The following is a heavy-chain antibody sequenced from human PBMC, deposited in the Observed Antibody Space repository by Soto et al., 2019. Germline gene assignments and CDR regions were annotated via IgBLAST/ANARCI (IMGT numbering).Heavy chain of an antibody. CDR3: ARTWYSSGWYDAFDI. J-gene: IGHJ3*02. D-gene: IGHD6-19*01. V-gene: IGHV1-18*01. CDR1: GYTFTSYG. CDR2: ISAYNGNT. Sequence: VKVSCKASGYTFTSYGISWVRQAPGQGLEWMGWISAYNGNTNYAQKLQGRVTMTTDTSTSTAYMELRSLRSDDTAVYYCARTWYSSGWYDAFDIWGQGTMVTVS.